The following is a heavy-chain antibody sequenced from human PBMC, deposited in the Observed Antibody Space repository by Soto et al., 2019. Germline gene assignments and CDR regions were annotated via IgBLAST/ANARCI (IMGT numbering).Heavy chain of an antibody. CDR1: GFTFSSYW. V-gene: IGHV3-7*01. CDR2: IKQDGSEK. D-gene: IGHD2-2*01. Sequence: LRLSCAASGFTFSSYWMSWVRQAPGKGLEWVANIKQDGSEKYYVDSVKGRFTISRDNAKNSLYLQMNSLRAEDTAVYYCARETIVVVPAVSYYYYGMDVWGQGTTVTVSS. CDR3: ARETIVVVPAVSYYYYGMDV. J-gene: IGHJ6*02.